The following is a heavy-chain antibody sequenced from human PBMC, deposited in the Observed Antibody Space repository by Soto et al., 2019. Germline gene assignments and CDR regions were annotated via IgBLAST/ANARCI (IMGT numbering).Heavy chain of an antibody. Sequence: LSLTCAASGFTFSSYAMSWVRQAPGKGLEWVSAISGSGGSTYYADSVKGRFTNSRDNSKNTLYLQMNSLRAEDTAVYYCANHGHCTNGVCYIWYMDVWGKGTTVTVSS. J-gene: IGHJ6*03. CDR1: GFTFSSYA. V-gene: IGHV3-23*01. D-gene: IGHD2-8*01. CDR2: ISGSGGST. CDR3: ANHGHCTNGVCYIWYMDV.